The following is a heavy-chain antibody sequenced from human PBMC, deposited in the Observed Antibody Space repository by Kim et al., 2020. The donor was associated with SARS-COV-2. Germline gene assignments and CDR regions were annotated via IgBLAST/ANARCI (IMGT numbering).Heavy chain of an antibody. CDR3: ARGPYDYVWGSYRPAYFDY. J-gene: IGHJ4*02. D-gene: IGHD3-16*02. CDR2: IYYSGST. CDR1: GGSVSSGSYY. Sequence: SETLSLTCTVSGGSVSSGSYYWSWIRQPPGKGLEWIGYIYYSGSTNYNPSLKSRVTISVDTSKNQFSLKLSSVTAADTAVYYCARGPYDYVWGSYRPAYFDYWGQGTLVTVSS. V-gene: IGHV4-61*01.